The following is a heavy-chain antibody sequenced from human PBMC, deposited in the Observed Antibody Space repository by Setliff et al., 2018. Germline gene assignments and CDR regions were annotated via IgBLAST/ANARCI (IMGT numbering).Heavy chain of an antibody. Sequence: ASVKVSCKASGGTFSSYAISWVRQAPGQGLEWMGGIIPILGIANYAQKFQGRVTITADKSTSTAYMELSSLRSEDTAVYYCARVGDLGSGYYSPADHDAFDIWGQGTMVTVSS. CDR1: GGTFSSYA. CDR3: ARVGDLGSGYYSPADHDAFDI. CDR2: IIPILGIA. D-gene: IGHD3-22*01. J-gene: IGHJ3*02. V-gene: IGHV1-69*10.